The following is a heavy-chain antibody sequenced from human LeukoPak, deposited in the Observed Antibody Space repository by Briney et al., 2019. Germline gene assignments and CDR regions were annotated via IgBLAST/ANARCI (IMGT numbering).Heavy chain of an antibody. J-gene: IGHJ6*02. CDR1: GVSISSYY. D-gene: IGHD2-2*03. CDR3: ARGPGYCSSTGCHPYYYYGMDV. CDR2: IYTSGNT. V-gene: IGHV4-4*07. Sequence: SETLSLTCTVSGVSISSYYWSWIRQPAGKGLEWIGRIYTSGNTNYNPSLKSRVTMSVDTSKNQFSLKLSSVTAADTAVYYCARGPGYCSSTGCHPYYYYGMDVRGQGTTVTVSS.